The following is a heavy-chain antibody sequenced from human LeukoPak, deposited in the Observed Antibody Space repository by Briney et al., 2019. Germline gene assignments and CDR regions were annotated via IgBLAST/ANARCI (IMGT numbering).Heavy chain of an antibody. V-gene: IGHV3-33*01. CDR3: ARGDGGETTNGGYYFNY. J-gene: IGHJ4*02. D-gene: IGHD2-8*01. CDR2: IWYDGSNK. CDR1: GFTFSNYG. Sequence: GGSLRLSCAASGFTFSNYGMHWVRQAPGKGLEWVAVIWYDGSNKYYADSVKGRFTISRDNSKNTVYLQMNSLRAEDTAVYYCARGDGGETTNGGYYFNYWGQGTLVTVSS.